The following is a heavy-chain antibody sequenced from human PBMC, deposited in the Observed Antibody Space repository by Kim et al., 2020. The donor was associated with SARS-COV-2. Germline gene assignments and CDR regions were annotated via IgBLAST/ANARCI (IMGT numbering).Heavy chain of an antibody. Sequence: NYHPSLKGAVTISVNTSKNHFSLRLRLVTAADTTVYYCARLELGMNWFDPWGQGTLVTVSS. CDR3: ARLELGMNWFDP. D-gene: IGHD1-26*01. V-gene: IGHV4-59*08. J-gene: IGHJ5*02.